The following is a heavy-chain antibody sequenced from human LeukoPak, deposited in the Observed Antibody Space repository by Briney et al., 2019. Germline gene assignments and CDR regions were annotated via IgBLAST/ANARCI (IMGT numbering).Heavy chain of an antibody. J-gene: IGHJ1*01. D-gene: IGHD2-15*01. V-gene: IGHV3-20*04. Sequence: PGGSLRLSCAASGFTFDDYGMSWVRQAPGRGLEWVSFINWNGVSTDYADSVKGRFTISRDNAKNSLYLQMSSLRVEDTALYYCAREDGFCSGGSCYRHWGQGTLVTVSS. CDR2: INWNGVST. CDR1: GFTFDDYG. CDR3: AREDGFCSGGSCYRH.